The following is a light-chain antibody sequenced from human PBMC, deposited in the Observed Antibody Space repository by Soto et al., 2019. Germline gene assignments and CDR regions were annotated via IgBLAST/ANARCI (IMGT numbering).Light chain of an antibody. CDR3: HQYAVSPLT. V-gene: IGKV3-20*01. J-gene: IGKJ4*01. CDR2: GAS. CDR1: QTVTNNY. Sequence: EIVLTQSPGTLSLSPGDSATLSCRASQTVTNNYLAWYQQKPGQAPRLLISGASIRAPGIPDRFSGSGSGTDFTLTISRLEPEDFAVYYCHQYAVSPLTFGGGTTVEIK.